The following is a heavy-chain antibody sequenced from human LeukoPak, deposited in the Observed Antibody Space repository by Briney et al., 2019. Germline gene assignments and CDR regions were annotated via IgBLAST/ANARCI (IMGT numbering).Heavy chain of an antibody. Sequence: GGSLRLSCAASGFTFSSYWMHWVRQAPGKGLEWVSGISWNSGSIGYADSVKGRFTISRDNAKNSLYLQMNSLRAEDTALYYCAYNYGMDVWGQGTTVTVSS. V-gene: IGHV3-9*01. CDR1: GFTFSSYW. J-gene: IGHJ6*02. D-gene: IGHD1-14*01. CDR3: AYNYGMDV. CDR2: ISWNSGSI.